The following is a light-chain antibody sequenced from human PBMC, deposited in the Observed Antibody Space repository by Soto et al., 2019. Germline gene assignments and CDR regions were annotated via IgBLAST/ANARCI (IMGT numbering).Light chain of an antibody. Sequence: DIQMTQSPSSLSASVGDRVTITCRASQDISNYLAWYQQKPGKVPKLLIYAASTLQSGVPSRFSGSGSGTDFTLTISSLQPEDVATYYCQKYYSVPGLTFGGGTKVEIK. CDR3: QKYYSVPGLT. CDR2: AAS. CDR1: QDISNY. J-gene: IGKJ4*01. V-gene: IGKV1-27*01.